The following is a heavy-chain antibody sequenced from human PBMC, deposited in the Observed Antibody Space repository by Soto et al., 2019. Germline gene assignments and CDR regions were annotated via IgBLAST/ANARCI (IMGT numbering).Heavy chain of an antibody. CDR3: AKGGAIVAAGTRVYLYNAMDV. V-gene: IGHV1-2*02. Sequence: ASVKVSCKASGYTFTGYYVHWVRQAPGQGLEWMGWIHPNSGDTYLAQRFQGRVTMNRDTSIGTAYMELGGLTSDDTAEYYCAKGGAIVAAGTRVYLYNAMDVWGQGTTVTVSS. CDR2: IHPNSGDT. CDR1: GYTFTGYY. D-gene: IGHD1-26*01. J-gene: IGHJ6*02.